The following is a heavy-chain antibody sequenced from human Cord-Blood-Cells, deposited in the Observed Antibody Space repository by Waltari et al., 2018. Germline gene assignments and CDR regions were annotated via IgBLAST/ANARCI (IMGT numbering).Heavy chain of an antibody. CDR2: IIPIFGTA. CDR1: GGTFRSDA. J-gene: IGHJ3*02. Sequence: QLQLVQSGAEVKKPGSSVKVSWEASGGTFRSDAISCVRPAPGLGLEWMGGIIPIFGTANYAQKFQGRVTITADESTSTAYMELSSLRSEDTAVYYCARGGGHCSSTSCYRDAFDIWGQGTMVTVSS. CDR3: ARGGGHCSSTSCYRDAFDI. D-gene: IGHD2-2*01. V-gene: IGHV1-69*01.